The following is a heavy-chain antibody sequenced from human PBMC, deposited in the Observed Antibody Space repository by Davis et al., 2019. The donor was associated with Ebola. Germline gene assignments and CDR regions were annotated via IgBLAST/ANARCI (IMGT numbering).Heavy chain of an antibody. CDR3: ARDSSSSLVLRYFDWPTSDAFDI. D-gene: IGHD3-9*01. CDR2: INTNTGNP. Sequence: ASVKVSCKASGYTFTSYAMNWVRQAPGQGLEWMGWINTNTGNPTYAQGFTGRFVFSLDTSVSTAYLQISSLKAEDTAVYYCARDSSSSLVLRYFDWPTSDAFDIWGQGTMVTVSS. CDR1: GYTFTSYA. V-gene: IGHV7-4-1*02. J-gene: IGHJ3*02.